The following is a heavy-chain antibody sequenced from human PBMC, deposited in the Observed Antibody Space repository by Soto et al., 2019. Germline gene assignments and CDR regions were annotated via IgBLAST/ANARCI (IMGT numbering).Heavy chain of an antibody. CDR2: IVVGSGNT. J-gene: IGHJ4*02. CDR3: AAIYCSGGSCYDY. V-gene: IGHV1-58*02. Sequence: SVKVSCKASGFTFTSSAMQWVRQARGQRLEWIGWIVVGSGNTNYAQKFQERVTITRDMSTSTAYMELSSLRSEDTAVYYCAAIYCSGGSCYDYWGQGTLVTVSS. CDR1: GFTFTSSA. D-gene: IGHD2-15*01.